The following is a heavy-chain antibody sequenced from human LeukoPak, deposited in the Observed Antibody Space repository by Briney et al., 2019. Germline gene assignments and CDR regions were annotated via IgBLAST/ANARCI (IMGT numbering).Heavy chain of an antibody. CDR2: ISAYNGNT. CDR1: GYTFTSYY. J-gene: IGHJ6*02. Sequence: ASVKVSCKAYGYTFTSYYMHWVRQAPGQGLEWMGWISAYNGNTNYAQKLQGRVTMTTDTSTSTAYMELRSLRSDDTAVYYCASTDYDFWSGYPYGMDVWGQGTTVTVSS. V-gene: IGHV1-18*04. D-gene: IGHD3-3*01. CDR3: ASTDYDFWSGYPYGMDV.